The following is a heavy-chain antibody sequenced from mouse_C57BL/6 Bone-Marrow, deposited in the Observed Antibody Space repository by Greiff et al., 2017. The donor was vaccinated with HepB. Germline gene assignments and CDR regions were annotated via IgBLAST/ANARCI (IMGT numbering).Heavy chain of an antibody. D-gene: IGHD1-1*01. CDR3: TGEFITTVVDPFYAMDY. V-gene: IGHV14-4*01. CDR2: IDPENGDT. CDR1: GFNIKDDY. Sequence: VQLQQSGAELVRPGASVKLSCTASGFNIKDDYMHWVKQRPEQGLEWIGWIDPENGDTEYASKFQGKATITADTSSNTAYLQLSSLTSEDTAVYYGTGEFITTVVDPFYAMDYWGQGTSVTVSS. J-gene: IGHJ4*01.